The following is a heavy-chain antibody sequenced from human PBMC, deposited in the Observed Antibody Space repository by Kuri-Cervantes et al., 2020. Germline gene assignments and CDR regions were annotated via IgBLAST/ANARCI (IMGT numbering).Heavy chain of an antibody. V-gene: IGHV4-34*01. CDR1: GGSISSYY. CDR3: ARRRITMIVVVITSGFDY. D-gene: IGHD3-22*01. CDR2: INHSGST. Sequence: GSLRLSCTVSGGSISSYYWSWIRQPPGKGLEWIGEINHSGSTNYNPSLKSRVTISVDTSKNQFSLKLSSVTAADTAVYYCARRRITMIVVVITSGFDYWGQGTLVTVSS. J-gene: IGHJ4*02.